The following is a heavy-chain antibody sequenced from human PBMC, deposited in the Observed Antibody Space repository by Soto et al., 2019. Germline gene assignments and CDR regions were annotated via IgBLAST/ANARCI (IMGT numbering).Heavy chain of an antibody. CDR1: GGSISSYY. J-gene: IGHJ3*02. CDR2: IYYSGST. Sequence: SETLSLTCTVSGGSISSYYWSWIRQPPGKGLEWIGYIYYSGSTNYNPSLKSRVTISVDTSKNQFSLKLSSVTAADTAVYYCARDPTCSGGSCAFDIWGQGTMVTVSS. CDR3: ARDPTCSGGSCAFDI. V-gene: IGHV4-59*01. D-gene: IGHD2-15*01.